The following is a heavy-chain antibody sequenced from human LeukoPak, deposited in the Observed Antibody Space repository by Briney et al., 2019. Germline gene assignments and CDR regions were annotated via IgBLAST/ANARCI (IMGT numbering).Heavy chain of an antibody. D-gene: IGHD1-26*01. CDR3: AVGWELLTR. J-gene: IGHJ4*02. CDR2: IYYDGST. CDR1: GGSFSISNYY. V-gene: IGHV4-39*01. Sequence: PSETLSLTCTVSGGSFSISNYYWTWIRQPPGKGLEWIGSIYYDGSTYYYPSLKSRVTISADTSKKQFSLKLSSVTAADTAVYYCAVGWELLTRWGQGTLVTVSS.